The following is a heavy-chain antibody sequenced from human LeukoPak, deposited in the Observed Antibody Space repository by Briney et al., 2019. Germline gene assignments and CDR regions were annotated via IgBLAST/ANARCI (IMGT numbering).Heavy chain of an antibody. Sequence: SVKVSCKASGGTFSSYAIIWVRQAPGQGLEWMGGIIPIFGTANYAQKFQGRVTITADESTSTAYMELSSLRSEDTAVYYCARDLYYYGSGSFQDYWGQGTLVTVSS. J-gene: IGHJ4*02. CDR2: IIPIFGTA. V-gene: IGHV1-69*13. CDR3: ARDLYYYGSGSFQDY. D-gene: IGHD3-10*01. CDR1: GGTFSSYA.